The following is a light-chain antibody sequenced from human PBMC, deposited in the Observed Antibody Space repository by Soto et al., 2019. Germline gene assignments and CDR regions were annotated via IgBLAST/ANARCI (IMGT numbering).Light chain of an antibody. CDR1: QSVSSSSY. CDR3: RQYGSSPSYT. J-gene: IGKJ2*01. Sequence: EIVLTQSPGTLSLSPGEIATLSCMASQSVSSSSYLAWYQQKPGQAPRRLIYGASSRATGIPDRFSGSGSATDVTLSNSRLEPEDFAGYYCRQYGSSPSYTFGQGTKLEIK. V-gene: IGKV3-20*01. CDR2: GAS.